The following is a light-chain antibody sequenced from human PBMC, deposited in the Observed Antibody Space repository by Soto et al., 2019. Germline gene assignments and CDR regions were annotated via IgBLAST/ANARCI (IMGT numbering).Light chain of an antibody. CDR3: QQYNNWPPLT. CDR2: GAS. V-gene: IGKV3-15*01. CDR1: QSVSSN. Sequence: EIVMTQSPATLSVSPGERATLSCRASQSVSSNLAWYQQKPGQAPRLLIYGASTRDTGIPASFSGSGSGTEFTLTISSLQSADFAVYYCQQYNNWPPLTFGGGTKVEIK. J-gene: IGKJ4*01.